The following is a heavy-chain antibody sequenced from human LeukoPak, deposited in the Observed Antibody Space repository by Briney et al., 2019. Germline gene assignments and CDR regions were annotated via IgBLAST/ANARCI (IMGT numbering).Heavy chain of an antibody. D-gene: IGHD3-10*01. J-gene: IGHJ4*02. CDR3: VGKVTGSGSYYPPDFDY. V-gene: IGHV3-23*01. CDR2: ITGSGTNR. CDR1: GFTFSNYA. Sequence: GGSLRLSCVASGFTFSNYAMSWVRQAPGKGLEWVSAITGSGTNRYYADSLKGRFTTSRDNSKNTVFLQMNSLRAEDTAVYYCVGKVTGSGSYYPPDFDYWGQGTLVTVSS.